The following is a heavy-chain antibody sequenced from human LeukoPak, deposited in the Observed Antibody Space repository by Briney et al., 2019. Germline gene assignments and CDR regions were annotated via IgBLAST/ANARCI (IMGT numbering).Heavy chain of an antibody. J-gene: IGHJ4*02. CDR1: GFTFSSYG. CDR2: ISYDGSYK. V-gene: IGHV3-30*03. CDR3: ARAPGYGAAYYFDY. Sequence: GGSLRLSCAASGFTFSSYGMHWVRQAPGKGLEWVAVISYDGSYKYYADSVKGRFTISRDNSKNTLYLQMNSLRAEDTAVYYCARAPGYGAAYYFDYWGQGTLVTVSS. D-gene: IGHD1-1*01.